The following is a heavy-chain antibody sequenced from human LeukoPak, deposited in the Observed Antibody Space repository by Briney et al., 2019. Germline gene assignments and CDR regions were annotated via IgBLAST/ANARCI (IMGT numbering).Heavy chain of an antibody. J-gene: IGHJ6*04. CDR2: ISYDGSKK. D-gene: IGHD3-10*01. Sequence: PGSSLRLSCAASGFTFSSYAMHWVRQAPGKGLEWGAVISYDGSKKHYADSVKGRFTISRDNSKNTLYMEMNSLRAEDTAVYYCARAGVAFGEHGMDVWGKGTTVTVSS. V-gene: IGHV3-30*04. CDR1: GFTFSSYA. CDR3: ARAGVAFGEHGMDV.